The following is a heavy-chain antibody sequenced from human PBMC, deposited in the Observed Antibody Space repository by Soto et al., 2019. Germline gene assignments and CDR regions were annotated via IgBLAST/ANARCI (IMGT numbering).Heavy chain of an antibody. Sequence: QVQLLQSGAEVRKPGASVKVSCKTSGYIFTLFGISWVRQAPGQGLEWMGWTTAYNGDTKYAQKFQGRVTLTTDTATSTAYMQLTGLRSDDTAEYFCASGGQYRYFDYWGQGTLVTVSS. CDR3: ASGGQYRYFDY. CDR1: GYIFTLFG. J-gene: IGHJ4*02. CDR2: TTAYNGDT. V-gene: IGHV1-18*01. D-gene: IGHD3-16*02.